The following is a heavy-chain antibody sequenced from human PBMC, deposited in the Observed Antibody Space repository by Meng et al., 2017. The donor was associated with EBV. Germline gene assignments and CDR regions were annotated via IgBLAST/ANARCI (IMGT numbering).Heavy chain of an antibody. Sequence: QLQLYQSGPGLVKPSETLSLTCTVAGDSISSRSDYWGWIRPSPGKGLEWIGNVYYSGNSNYNPSLTSRVTISVDTSKNQFYLKLISVTAADTAVYFCARVSYYDYWSGYSFNWFDPWGQGTLVTVAS. CDR1: GDSISSRSDY. J-gene: IGHJ5*02. CDR2: VYYSGNS. V-gene: IGHV4-39*01. CDR3: ARVSYYDYWSGYSFNWFDP. D-gene: IGHD3-3*01.